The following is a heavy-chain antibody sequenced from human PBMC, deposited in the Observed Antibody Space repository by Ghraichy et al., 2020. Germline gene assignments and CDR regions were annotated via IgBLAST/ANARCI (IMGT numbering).Heavy chain of an antibody. CDR1: GYTFTSHG. Sequence: VSCKASGYTFTSHGITWVRQAPGQGLEWMGWISTYNGHTEIAQKFQGRGTMTTDTSTSTVYMELGSLRSDDTAVYYCARRDLYYERDGYGVFDYWGQGTLVTVSS. J-gene: IGHJ4*02. CDR3: ARRDLYYERDGYGVFDY. CDR2: ISTYNGHT. V-gene: IGHV1-18*01. D-gene: IGHD3-16*01.